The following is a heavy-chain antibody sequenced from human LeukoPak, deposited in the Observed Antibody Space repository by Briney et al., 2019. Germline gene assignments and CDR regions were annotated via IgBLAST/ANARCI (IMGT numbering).Heavy chain of an antibody. J-gene: IGHJ4*02. V-gene: IGHV4-34*01. Sequence: SETLSLTCAVYGGSFSGYYWSWIRQPPGKGREWIGEINHSGSTNYNPSLKSRVTISVDTSKNQFSLKLSSVTAADTAVYYCARVLYGDYYFDYWGQGTLVTVSS. CDR1: GGSFSGYY. D-gene: IGHD4-17*01. CDR3: ARVLYGDYYFDY. CDR2: INHSGST.